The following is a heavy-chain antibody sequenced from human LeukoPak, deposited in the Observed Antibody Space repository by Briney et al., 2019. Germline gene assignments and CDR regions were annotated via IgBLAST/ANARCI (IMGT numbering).Heavy chain of an antibody. CDR3: AREAAVSGPSYSDF. CDR1: GFTFPIYA. Sequence: GRSLRLSCAASGFTFPIYAIHWVRQAPGKGLEWVAVISYDGSNKYYADSVKGRFTISRDNSKNTLYLQMNSLRAEDTAVYYCAREAAVSGPSYSDFWGQGTLVTVSS. CDR2: ISYDGSNK. J-gene: IGHJ4*02. D-gene: IGHD6-19*01. V-gene: IGHV3-30-3*01.